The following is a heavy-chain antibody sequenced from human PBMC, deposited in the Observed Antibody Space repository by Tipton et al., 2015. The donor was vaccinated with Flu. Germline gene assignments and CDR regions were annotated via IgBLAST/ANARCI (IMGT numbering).Heavy chain of an antibody. Sequence: LRLSCIVSSGSLSSFYWNWIRQSPGKGLEWIGYIYDSVYTKYNPSLKSRVTISVHTSKNQFSLRLSSVTAADTAMYFCARDPSLGMPEYLDSWGQGTLVTVSS. CDR3: ARDPSLGMPEYLDS. J-gene: IGHJ4*02. CDR1: SGSLSSFY. CDR2: IYDSVYT. V-gene: IGHV4-59*01. D-gene: IGHD2-2*01.